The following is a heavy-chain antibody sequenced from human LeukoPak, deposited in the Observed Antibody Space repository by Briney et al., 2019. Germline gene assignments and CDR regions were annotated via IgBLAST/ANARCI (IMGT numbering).Heavy chain of an antibody. CDR1: GFTVSSNY. V-gene: IGHV3-53*01. Sequence: PGGSLRLSYAASGFTVSSNYMSWVRQAPGKGLEWVSVIYSGGSTYYADSVKGRFTISRDNSKNTLYLQMNSLRAEDTAVYYCARGHDYGDYVDYWGQGTLVTVSS. CDR2: IYSGGST. CDR3: ARGHDYGDYVDY. J-gene: IGHJ4*02. D-gene: IGHD4-17*01.